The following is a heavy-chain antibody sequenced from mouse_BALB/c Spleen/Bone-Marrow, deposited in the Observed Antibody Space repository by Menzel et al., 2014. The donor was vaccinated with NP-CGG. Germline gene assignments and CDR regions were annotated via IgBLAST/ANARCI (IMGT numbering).Heavy chain of an antibody. Sequence: EVQLVESGAELVKPGASVKLSCTASGFNIKDTYMHWVKQRPEQGLEWIGRIDPANGNTKYDPKFQGKATITADTSSNTAYLQLSSLTSEDTAVYYCARYYYGYYSDYWGQGTTLTVSS. CDR1: GFNIKDTY. J-gene: IGHJ2*01. CDR3: ARYYYGYYSDY. CDR2: IDPANGNT. D-gene: IGHD1-2*01. V-gene: IGHV14-3*02.